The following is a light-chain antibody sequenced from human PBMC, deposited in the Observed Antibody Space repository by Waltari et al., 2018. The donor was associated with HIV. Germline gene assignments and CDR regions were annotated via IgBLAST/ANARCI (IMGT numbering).Light chain of an antibody. CDR3: QAWDSGTVV. Sequence: SYELAQPPSVPVSLGQTASISCSGDQLGDKYVSWYSQRPGQSPVLVIYEDNKRPSGIPERFSGSNSGDTGTLTISGTQAVDEADYYCQAWDSGTVVFGGGTKLTVL. CDR2: EDN. J-gene: IGLJ2*01. CDR1: QLGDKY. V-gene: IGLV3-1*01.